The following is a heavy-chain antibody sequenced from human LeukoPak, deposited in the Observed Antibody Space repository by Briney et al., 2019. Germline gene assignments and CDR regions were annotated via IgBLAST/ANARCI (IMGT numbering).Heavy chain of an antibody. J-gene: IGHJ3*02. CDR3: ARDCGILRTDCGDALDI. CDR1: GFTFSSYW. D-gene: IGHD2-21*01. CDR2: IKQDGSEK. Sequence: PGGSLRLSCAASGFTFSSYWMHWVRQAPGKGLEWVANIKQDGSEKYYVDSVKGRFSISRDNARNSLHLQMNSLRAEDTAVYYCARDCGILRTDCGDALDIWGQGTMVTVSS. V-gene: IGHV3-7*03.